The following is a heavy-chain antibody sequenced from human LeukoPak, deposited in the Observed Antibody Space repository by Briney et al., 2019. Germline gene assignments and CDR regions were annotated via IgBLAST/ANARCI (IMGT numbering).Heavy chain of an antibody. CDR1: GGSFSGYY. J-gene: IGHJ3*02. D-gene: IGHD3-22*01. CDR3: ARAPYYYDSSGYYDAFDI. CDR2: INHSGST. Sequence: SETLSLTCAVYGGSFSGYYWSWIRQPPGKGLEWIGEINHSGSTNYNPSLKSRVTISVDRSKNQFSLKLSSVTAADTAVYYCARAPYYYDSSGYYDAFDIWGQGTMVTVSS. V-gene: IGHV4-34*01.